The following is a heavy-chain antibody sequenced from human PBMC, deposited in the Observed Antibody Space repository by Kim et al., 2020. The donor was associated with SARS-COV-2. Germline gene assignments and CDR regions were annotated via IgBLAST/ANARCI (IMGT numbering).Heavy chain of an antibody. V-gene: IGHV3-74*01. CDR2: INSDGSST. Sequence: GGSLRLSCAASGFTFSSYWMNWVRQAPGKGLVWVSRINSDGSSTDYADSVRGRFTISRDNAKNTLYLQMNSLRAEDTAVYSCVREETSITTYGMEIWGQGTTVLVSS. CDR3: VREETSITTYGMEI. J-gene: IGHJ6*02. CDR1: GFTFSSYW. D-gene: IGHD4-4*01.